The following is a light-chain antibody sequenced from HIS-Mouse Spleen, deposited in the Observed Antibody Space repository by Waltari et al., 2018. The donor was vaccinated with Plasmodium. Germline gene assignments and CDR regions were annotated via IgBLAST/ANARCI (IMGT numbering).Light chain of an antibody. V-gene: IGLV3-21*02. CDR3: QVWDSSSDHYV. J-gene: IGLJ1*01. CDR1: NIGSKS. Sequence: SYVLTQPPSVSVAPGQTARITCGGNNIGSKSVHWYQQKPGQAPVLVVYDDSDRPSWIAERFSGANSGNTATLTISRVEVGDEADYYCQVWDSSSDHYVFGTGTKVTVL. CDR2: DDS.